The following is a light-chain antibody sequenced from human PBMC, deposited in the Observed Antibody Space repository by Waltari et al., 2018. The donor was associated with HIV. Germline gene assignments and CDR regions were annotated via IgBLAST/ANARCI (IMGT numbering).Light chain of an antibody. CDR2: GAS. Sequence: EIVLTQSPATLSLSPGERATLSCRASQSVSSYLAWYQQTPGQAPRLLLYGASSRATGIPARFSGSGSGTDFTLTISSLEPGDFGVYYCHQRSNWPITFGQGTRLEIK. CDR1: QSVSSY. V-gene: IGKV3-11*01. CDR3: HQRSNWPIT. J-gene: IGKJ5*01.